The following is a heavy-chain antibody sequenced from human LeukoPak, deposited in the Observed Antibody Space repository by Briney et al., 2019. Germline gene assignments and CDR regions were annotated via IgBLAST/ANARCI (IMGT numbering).Heavy chain of an antibody. CDR3: ARESYSSGYYYDY. CDR1: GFTFSSYS. Sequence: GGSLRLSCTASGFTFSSYSMNWVRQAPGKGLEWVSSISTSSSYIYYADSVKGRFTISRDNARNSLYLQMSSLRAEDTAVYYCARESYSSGYYYDYWGQGTLVTVSS. CDR2: ISTSSSYI. V-gene: IGHV3-21*01. D-gene: IGHD3-22*01. J-gene: IGHJ4*02.